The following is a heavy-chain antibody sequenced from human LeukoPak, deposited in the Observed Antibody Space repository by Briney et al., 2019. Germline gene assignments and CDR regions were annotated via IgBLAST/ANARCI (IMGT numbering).Heavy chain of an antibody. CDR3: ARELGATFDP. CDR1: GGTFSSYA. CDR2: ISAYNGNT. J-gene: IGHJ5*02. D-gene: IGHD1-26*01. V-gene: IGHV1-18*01. Sequence: ASVKVSCKASGGTFSSYAISWVRQAPGQGLEWMGWISAYNGNTNYAQKLQGRVTMTTDTSTSTAYMELRSLRSDDTAVYYCARELGATFDPWGQGTLVTVSS.